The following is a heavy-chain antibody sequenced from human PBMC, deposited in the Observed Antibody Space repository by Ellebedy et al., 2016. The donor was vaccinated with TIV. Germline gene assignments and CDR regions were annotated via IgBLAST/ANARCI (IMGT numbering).Heavy chain of an antibody. Sequence: PGGSLRLSCEASGFTFHIYGMHWVRQAPGKGLEWVAMTWFDGSHSYYANSVKGRFTISRDNSKNTLYLQMNNLRAEDTAVYFCARDRLVSTAVTTSYECDHWGQGTLVTVSS. CDR1: GFTFHIYG. D-gene: IGHD4-17*01. CDR2: TWFDGSHS. V-gene: IGHV3-33*08. J-gene: IGHJ1*01. CDR3: ARDRLVSTAVTTSYECDH.